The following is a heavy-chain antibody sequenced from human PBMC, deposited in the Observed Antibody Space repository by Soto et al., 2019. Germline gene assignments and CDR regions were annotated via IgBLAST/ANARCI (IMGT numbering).Heavy chain of an antibody. Sequence: VQLVESGGGVVRPGGSLRLSCVASGFTFDDYGMHWVRQAPGKGLEWVSGINWNGGRTGYPGSMKGRFIISRDNANNSLYLQMNSLRAEDTALYYCARSGNIVATTNYYMDVWGNGTTVTVSS. J-gene: IGHJ6*03. CDR3: ARSGNIVATTNYYMDV. D-gene: IGHD5-12*01. V-gene: IGHV3-20*04. CDR2: INWNGGRT. CDR1: GFTFDDYG.